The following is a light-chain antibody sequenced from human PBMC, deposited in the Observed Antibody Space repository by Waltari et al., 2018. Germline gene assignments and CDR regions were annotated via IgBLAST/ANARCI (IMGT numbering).Light chain of an antibody. J-gene: IGKJ1*01. CDR3: QQYYRSRT. CDR2: WAS. V-gene: IGKV4-1*01. Sequence: DIVLTPSPDSVAVSLGERATIDGKSSQSVFYRSDNKNYLAWYQHKPGQPPKLLFYWASTRESGVPDRFSASGSGTDFTLTINNLQAEDVAVYYCQQYYRSRTFGQGTKVEIK. CDR1: QSVFYRSDNKNY.